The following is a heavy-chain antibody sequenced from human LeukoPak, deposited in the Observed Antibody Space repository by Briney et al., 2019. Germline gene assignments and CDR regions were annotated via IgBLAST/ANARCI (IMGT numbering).Heavy chain of an antibody. CDR3: AKGSGPNSYWYFDL. CDR2: ISWNSGSI. CDR1: GFTFDDYA. D-gene: IGHD1-7*01. V-gene: IGHV3-9*01. Sequence: PGGSLRLSCAASGFTFDDYAMHWVRQAPGKGLEWVSGISWNSGSIGYADSGKGRFTISRDNAKNSLYLQMNSLRAEDTALYYCAKGSGPNSYWYFDLWGRATLVTVYS. J-gene: IGHJ2*01.